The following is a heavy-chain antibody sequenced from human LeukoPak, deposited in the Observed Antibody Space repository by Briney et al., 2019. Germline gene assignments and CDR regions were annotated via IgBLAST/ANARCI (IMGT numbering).Heavy chain of an antibody. V-gene: IGHV3-23*01. D-gene: IGHD6-13*01. Sequence: GGSLRLSCEASGFTFTSNTMNWVRQAPGKGLEWVSGITGSGGATYYAKSVEGRFTISRDSSKNTLYLQMNSLRAEDTAVYYCASSYSSSWINYWGQGTLVTVSS. J-gene: IGHJ4*02. CDR1: GFTFTSNT. CDR3: ASSYSSSWINY. CDR2: ITGSGGAT.